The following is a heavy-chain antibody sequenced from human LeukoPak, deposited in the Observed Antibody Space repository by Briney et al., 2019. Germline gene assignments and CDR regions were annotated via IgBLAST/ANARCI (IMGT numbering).Heavy chain of an antibody. V-gene: IGHV4-30-4*01. CDR3: ARVRRLVVPAASPSPSIAARTAHLDY. CDR2: IYYSGST. Sequence: KSSETLSLTCTVSGGSISSGDYYWSWIRQPPGKGLEWIGYIYYSGSTYYNPSLKSRVTISVDTSKNQFSLKLSSVTAADTAVYYCARVRRLVVPAASPSPSIAARTAHLDYWGQGTLVTVSS. J-gene: IGHJ4*02. D-gene: IGHD2-2*01. CDR1: GGSISSGDYY.